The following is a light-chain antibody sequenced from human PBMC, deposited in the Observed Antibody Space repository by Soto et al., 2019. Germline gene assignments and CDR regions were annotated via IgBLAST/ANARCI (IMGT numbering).Light chain of an antibody. CDR3: CAYGGSGNWV. CDR2: DVT. CDR1: RSDIGGYNY. V-gene: IGLV2-8*01. J-gene: IGLJ3*02. Sequence: QSALTQPPSASGSPGQSVTISCTGTRSDIGGYNYVSWYQHQPGKAPEVIIYDVTKRPSGVPDRFSGSKSGNTASLAVSGLQAEDEAHYYCCAYGGSGNWVFGGGTKLTVL.